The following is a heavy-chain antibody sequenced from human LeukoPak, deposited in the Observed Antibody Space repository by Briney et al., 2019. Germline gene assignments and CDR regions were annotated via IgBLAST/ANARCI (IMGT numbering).Heavy chain of an antibody. CDR3: ARAYYDFNYYYMDV. CDR2: IRGDGGED. Sequence: GGSLRLSCVASGFTFRTYWMSWVRQAPGKGLQWVANIRGDGGEDDYVDAVKGRFTISRDNAKNSLFLQMNSLRAEDTAVYYCARAYYDFNYYYMDVWGKGTTVTVSS. D-gene: IGHD3-3*01. J-gene: IGHJ6*03. V-gene: IGHV3-7*01. CDR1: GFTFRTYW.